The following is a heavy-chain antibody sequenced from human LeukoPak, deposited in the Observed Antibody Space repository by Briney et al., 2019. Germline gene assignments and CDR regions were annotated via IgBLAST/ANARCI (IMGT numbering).Heavy chain of an antibody. V-gene: IGHV1-18*01. D-gene: IGHD3-10*01. CDR2: ISAYNGNT. J-gene: IGHJ4*02. CDR1: GYTFTIYG. CDR3: ARLNFGSEDY. Sequence: ASVKVSCEASGYTFTIYGISGVRQAPGQGREWMGGISAYNGNTNYARRLQGRVTMTTDTSTSTAYMELRSLRSDDTAVYYCARLNFGSEDYWGQGTLVTVSS.